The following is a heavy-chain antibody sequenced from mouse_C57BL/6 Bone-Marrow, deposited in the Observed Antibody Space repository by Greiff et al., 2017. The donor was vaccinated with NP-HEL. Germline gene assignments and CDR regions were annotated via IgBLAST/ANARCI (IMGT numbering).Heavy chain of an antibody. D-gene: IGHD2-3*01. Sequence: EVQLVESGGGLVKPGGSLKLSCAASGFTFSSYAMSWVRQTPEKRLEWVATISDGGSYTYYPDNVKGRFTISRDNAKNNLYLQMSHLKSEDTARYYCARADGYFYAMDYWGQGTSVTVSS. J-gene: IGHJ4*01. CDR1: GFTFSSYA. CDR3: ARADGYFYAMDY. V-gene: IGHV5-4*01. CDR2: ISDGGSYT.